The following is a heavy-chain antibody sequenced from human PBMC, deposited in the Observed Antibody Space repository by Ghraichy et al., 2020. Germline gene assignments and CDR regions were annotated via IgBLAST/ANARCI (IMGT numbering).Heavy chain of an antibody. V-gene: IGHV4-34*08. D-gene: IGHD1-14*01. CDR3: AGMYGNGRNPGYYYYFYGMDV. J-gene: IGHJ6*02. CDR1: GATFSGYY. CDR2: VNDSGIT. Sequence: SETLSLTCAVNGATFSGYYWSWIRQSPEKGLEWIGEVNDSGITNYNPSLKSRVTISVDTSKRQISLMLTSVTAADTAVYYCAGMYGNGRNPGYYYYFYGMDVWGQGTTVTVSS.